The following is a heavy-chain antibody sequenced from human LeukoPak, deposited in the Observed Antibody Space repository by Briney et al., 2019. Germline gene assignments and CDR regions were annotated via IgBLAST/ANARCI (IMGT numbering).Heavy chain of an antibody. D-gene: IGHD2-2*01. CDR1: GGSISSSNW. Sequence: PSETLSLTCAVSGGSISSSNWWTWVRQPPGKGLEWIGEIHHSGSTNYNPSLKSRVTISVDKTKSQFSLKLSSVTAADTAVYFCARKYCSSTSCDFFWFDSWGQGTLATVSS. CDR3: ARKYCSSTSCDFFWFDS. V-gene: IGHV4-4*02. J-gene: IGHJ5*01. CDR2: IHHSGST.